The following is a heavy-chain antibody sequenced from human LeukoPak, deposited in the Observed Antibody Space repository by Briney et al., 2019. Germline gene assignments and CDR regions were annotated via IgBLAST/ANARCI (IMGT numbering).Heavy chain of an antibody. V-gene: IGHV3-30*02. CDR1: GFTFSSYG. CDR3: ARGLYDFWSGYYA. CDR2: IRYDGSNK. Sequence: GGSLRLSCAASGFTFSSYGMHWVRQAPGKGLEWVAFIRYDGSNKYYADSVKGRFTISRDNSKNTLYLQMNSLRAEDTAVYYCARGLYDFWSGYYAWGQGTLVTVSS. J-gene: IGHJ4*02. D-gene: IGHD3-3*01.